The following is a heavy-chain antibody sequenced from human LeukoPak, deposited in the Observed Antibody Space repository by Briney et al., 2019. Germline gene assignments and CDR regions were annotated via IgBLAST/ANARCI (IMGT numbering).Heavy chain of an antibody. J-gene: IGHJ6*02. CDR3: ARDGCSSTSCRADYYGMDV. Sequence: GGSLRVSCAASGFTFSSHWMHWVRQAPGKGLVWVSRINGDGSNTTYADSVKGRFTISRDNAKNSLYLQMNSLRAEDTAVYYCARDGCSSTSCRADYYGMDVWGQGTTVTVSS. CDR2: INGDGSNT. V-gene: IGHV3-74*03. CDR1: GFTFSSHW. D-gene: IGHD2-2*01.